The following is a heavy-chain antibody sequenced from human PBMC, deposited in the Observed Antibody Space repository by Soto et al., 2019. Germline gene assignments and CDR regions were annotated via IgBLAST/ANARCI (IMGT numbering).Heavy chain of an antibody. D-gene: IGHD1-1*01. J-gene: IGHJ5*02. CDR1: GDSVSSNSAA. Sequence: PSQTLSLTCAISGDSVSSNSAAWNWIRQSPSRGLEWRGRTYYRSKWYNDYAVSVKSRITINPDTSKNQFSLQLNSVTPEDTAVYYCARDQDWNRRIGPRLRNWFDPWGQGTLVTVSS. CDR3: ARDQDWNRRIGPRLRNWFDP. CDR2: TYYRSKWYN. V-gene: IGHV6-1*01.